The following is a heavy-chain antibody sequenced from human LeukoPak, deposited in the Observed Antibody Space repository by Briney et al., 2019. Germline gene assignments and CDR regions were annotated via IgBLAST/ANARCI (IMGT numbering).Heavy chain of an antibody. V-gene: IGHV3-48*03. J-gene: IGHJ6*04. D-gene: IGHD3-10*02. CDR2: ISSSGSTI. Sequence: GGSLRLSCAASGFAFSSYEMNWVRQAPGKGLEWVSYISSSGSTIYYADSVKGRFTISRDSAKNSLYLQMNSLRAEDTAVYYCAELGITMIGGVWGKGTTVTISS. CDR3: AELGITMIGGV. CDR1: GFAFSSYE.